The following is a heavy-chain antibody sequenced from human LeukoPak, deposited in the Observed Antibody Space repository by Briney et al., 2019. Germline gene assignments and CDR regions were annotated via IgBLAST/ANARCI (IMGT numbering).Heavy chain of an antibody. J-gene: IGHJ4*02. CDR1: GDSLSTYY. CDR2: IYYSGST. V-gene: IGHV4-59*01. D-gene: IGHD6-13*01. CDR3: AREADSSGWCDY. Sequence: SETLSLTCTVSGDSLSTYYWSWIRQPPGKGLEWIGYIYYSGSTNYNPSLKSRVTISVDTSKNQFPLKLSSVTAADTAVYYCAREADSSGWCDYWGQGTLVTVSS.